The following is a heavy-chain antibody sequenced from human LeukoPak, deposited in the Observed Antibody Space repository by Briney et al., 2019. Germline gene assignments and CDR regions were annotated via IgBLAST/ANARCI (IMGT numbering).Heavy chain of an antibody. CDR2: IYYSGST. V-gene: IGHV4-39*01. CDR1: GGSISSSSYY. Sequence: SETLSLTCTVSGGSISSSSYYWGWIRQPPGKGLEWIGSIYYSGSTYYNPSLKSRVTISVDTSKNQFSLNLSSVTAADTAVYYCARHGSDYGDFYFDYWGQGTLVTVSS. D-gene: IGHD4-17*01. J-gene: IGHJ4*02. CDR3: ARHGSDYGDFYFDY.